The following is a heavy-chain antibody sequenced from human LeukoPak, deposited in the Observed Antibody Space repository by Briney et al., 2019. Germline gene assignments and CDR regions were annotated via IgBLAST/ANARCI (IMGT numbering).Heavy chain of an antibody. V-gene: IGHV4-34*01. D-gene: IGHD3-10*01. CDR1: GGSFSGYD. CDR2: INHSGST. Sequence: SETLSLTCAVYGGSFSGYDWSWLRQPPGKGREWIGEINHSGSTNSNPSLKSRVTISVGPSKPQFSLKLRPVAAPDTAVYYCPRASMVRGVLGYWGQGTLVTVSS. J-gene: IGHJ4*02. CDR3: PRASMVRGVLGY.